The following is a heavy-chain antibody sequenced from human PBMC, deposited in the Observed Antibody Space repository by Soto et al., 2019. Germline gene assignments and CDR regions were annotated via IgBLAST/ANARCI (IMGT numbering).Heavy chain of an antibody. CDR1: GFTFSSYG. D-gene: IGHD2-21*01. J-gene: IGHJ4*02. CDR3: ASSEFH. CDR2: ISYDGSNK. V-gene: IGHV3-30*03. Sequence: GGSLRLSCAASGFTFSSYGMHWVRQAPGKGLEWVAVISYDGSNKYYADSVKGRFTISRDNSKNTLYLQMNSLRAEDTAVYYCASSEFHWGQGTLVTVSS.